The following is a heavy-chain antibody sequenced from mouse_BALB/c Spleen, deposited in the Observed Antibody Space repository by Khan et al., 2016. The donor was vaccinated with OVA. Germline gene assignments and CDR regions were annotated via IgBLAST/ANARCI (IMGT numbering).Heavy chain of an antibody. J-gene: IGHJ4*01. CDR2: INPKNGDT. V-gene: IGHV1-18*01. Sequence: VQLQQSGPELVKPGASVKISCKTSGYTFPEYTVHWVKQSLGKSLDWIGVINPKNGDTAYNQKFKGKATLTVDKSSSTAYMEFRSLTSEESAVYYCARDAGRYWGQGTSVTVAS. CDR3: ARDAGRY. D-gene: IGHD3-3*01. CDR1: GYTFPEYT.